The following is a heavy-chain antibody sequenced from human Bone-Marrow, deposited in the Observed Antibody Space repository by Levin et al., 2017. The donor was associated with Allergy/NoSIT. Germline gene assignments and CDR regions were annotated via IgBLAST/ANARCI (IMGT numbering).Heavy chain of an antibody. Sequence: GESLKISCKVSGYTLNELSIHWVRQAPGKGLEWMGGFDREYAEAFFAQKFEGRVTLTEDTSTDTAYMELTSLRSEDTAVYFCARVMVRGVIDVFDFWGQGTMVTVSS. V-gene: IGHV1-24*01. D-gene: IGHD3-10*01. J-gene: IGHJ3*01. CDR3: ARVMVRGVIDVFDF. CDR2: FDREYAEA. CDR1: GYTLNELS.